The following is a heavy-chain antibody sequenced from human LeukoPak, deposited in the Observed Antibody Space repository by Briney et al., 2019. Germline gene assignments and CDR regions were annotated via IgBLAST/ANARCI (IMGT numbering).Heavy chain of an antibody. D-gene: IGHD6-13*01. V-gene: IGHV3-7*01. CDR2: IKQDGSEK. Sequence: GGSLRLSCAASGFTFSSYWMSWVRQAPGKGLEWVANIKQDGSEKYYVDSVEGRFTISRDNAKNSLYLQMNSLRAEDTAVYYCASIYSSSWYGSFDYWGQGTLVTVSS. CDR1: GFTFSSYW. CDR3: ASIYSSSWYGSFDY. J-gene: IGHJ4*02.